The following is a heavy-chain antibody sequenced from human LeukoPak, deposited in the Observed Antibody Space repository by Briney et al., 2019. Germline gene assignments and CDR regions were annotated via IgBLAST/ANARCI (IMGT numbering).Heavy chain of an antibody. CDR2: ISLRGLT. D-gene: IGHD3-3*01. J-gene: IGHJ6*02. CDR1: GGSISGTNW. V-gene: IGHV4-4*02. CDR3: TRSLGVVIHGGMDV. Sequence: SGTLSLTCGVSGGSISGTNWWSWVRQPPGQGLEWIGEISLRGLTNYNPSLRSRLTMSLDESKNQVSLNLTSVTAADTAVYYCTRSLGVVIHGGMDVWGQGTTVTVSS.